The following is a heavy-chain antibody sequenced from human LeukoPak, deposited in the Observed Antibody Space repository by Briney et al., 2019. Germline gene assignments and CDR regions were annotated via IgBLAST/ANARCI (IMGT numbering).Heavy chain of an antibody. CDR3: ARVGATPRYYNYYGMDV. Sequence: SETLSLTCTVSGGSISSSGYYWGWVRHPPGKGLEWIGSIDYSGGTFYIPSLKSRITISVDTSKNQFSLRLSSVTAADTAVYYCARVGATPRYYNYYGMDVWGQGTTVTVSS. CDR2: IDYSGGT. J-gene: IGHJ6*02. CDR1: GGSISSSGYY. D-gene: IGHD1-26*01. V-gene: IGHV4-39*07.